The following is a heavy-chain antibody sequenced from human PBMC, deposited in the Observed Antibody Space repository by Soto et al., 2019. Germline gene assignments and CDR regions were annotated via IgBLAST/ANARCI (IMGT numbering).Heavy chain of an antibody. J-gene: IGHJ6*02. Sequence: GESLKISCKGSGYSFIGYWIGWVRQMPGKGLEWMGMSYPGDSDTRYSPSVQGQVNISDDKSISTAYLQWSSLKASDTAVYYCARRSGSYPSYRLDVWGQGTTVTVSS. CDR1: GYSFIGYW. CDR2: SYPGDSDT. D-gene: IGHD1-26*01. CDR3: ARRSGSYPSYRLDV. V-gene: IGHV5-51*01.